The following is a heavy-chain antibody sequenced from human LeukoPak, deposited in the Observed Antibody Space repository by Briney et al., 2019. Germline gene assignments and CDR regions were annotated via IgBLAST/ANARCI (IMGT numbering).Heavy chain of an antibody. CDR2: ISSSGSTI. Sequence: GGSLRLSCAASGFTFGSYAMNWVRQAPGKGLEWVSYISSSGSTIYYADSVKGRFTISRDNAKNSLYLQMNSLRAEDTAVYYCARGLWPPGTADYWGQGTLVTVSS. V-gene: IGHV3-48*03. J-gene: IGHJ4*02. CDR3: ARGLWPPGTADY. CDR1: GFTFGSYA. D-gene: IGHD3-10*01.